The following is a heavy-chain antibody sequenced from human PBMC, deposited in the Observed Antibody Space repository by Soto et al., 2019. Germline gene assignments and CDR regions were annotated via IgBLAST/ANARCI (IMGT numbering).Heavy chain of an antibody. CDR3: ARSRYSGSYFFDY. J-gene: IGHJ4*02. CDR1: GGSFSGYY. CDR2: IHNSVST. D-gene: IGHD1-26*01. V-gene: IGHV4-34*01. Sequence: TSEALSVTCAVYGGSFSGYYWRCIRQPPGKGLEWIAYIHNSVSTHYNPSLKSRVTISVDTSKNQFSLKLSSVTAADTAVYYCARSRYSGSYFFDYWGQGILVTVSS.